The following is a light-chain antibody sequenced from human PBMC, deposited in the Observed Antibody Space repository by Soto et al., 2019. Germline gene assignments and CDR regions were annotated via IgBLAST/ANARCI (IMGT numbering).Light chain of an antibody. CDR3: ATWDDSLNGFYV. Sequence: QSVLTQPASASGTPGQGVTISCSGSTSNIGSNYVYWYQQLPGTAPKLLIYRNNQRPSGVPDRFSGSKSGTSASLAISGLRSDDEADYFCATWDDSLNGFYVFGTGPKVTVL. V-gene: IGLV1-47*01. CDR1: TSNIGSNY. J-gene: IGLJ1*01. CDR2: RNN.